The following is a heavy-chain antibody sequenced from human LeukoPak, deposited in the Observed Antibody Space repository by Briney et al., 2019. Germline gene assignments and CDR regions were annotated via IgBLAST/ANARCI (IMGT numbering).Heavy chain of an antibody. J-gene: IGHJ4*02. V-gene: IGHV3-30*02. CDR3: AKGQWLAHFDY. CDR2: IRFDGTTK. Sequence: PGGSLRLSCAASGSTFRSYGMHWVRQAPGKGLEWVAYIRFDGTTKYYTDSVKGRFTISRDTSHNTLYLEMNSLRPNDTAVYYCAKGQWLAHFDYWGQGTLVTVSS. CDR1: GSTFRSYG. D-gene: IGHD6-19*01.